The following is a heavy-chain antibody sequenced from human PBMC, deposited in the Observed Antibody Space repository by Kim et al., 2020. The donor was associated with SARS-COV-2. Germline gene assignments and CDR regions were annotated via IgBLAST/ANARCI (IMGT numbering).Heavy chain of an antibody. D-gene: IGHD3-16*01. J-gene: IGHJ6*02. CDR2: ILYTGST. CDR1: GGSISGYY. V-gene: IGHV4-59*01. CDR3: ARRSSNPYYGLDV. Sequence: SETLSLTCTVSGGSISGYYWSWIRQPPGKGLEWIGFILYTGSTNYSPSLKSRVTISVDTSKNQFSLNLTSATAPDTGVYYCARRSSNPYYGLDVWGPGT.